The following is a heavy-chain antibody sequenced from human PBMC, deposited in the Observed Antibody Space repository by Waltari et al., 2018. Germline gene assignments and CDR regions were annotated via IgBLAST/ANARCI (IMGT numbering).Heavy chain of an antibody. J-gene: IGHJ4*02. CDR1: GSDYW. Sequence: EVQLVESGGGLVQSGGSLSLSCSDSGSDYWMDWVRQAPGKGLMWVSRVKSDGTSPTYADSVKGRFTVSRDIAKNMLYLQMNSLRAEDTAVYYCTTNPPGYWGQGTLVTVSS. CDR2: VKSDGTSP. V-gene: IGHV3-74*01. CDR3: TTNPPGY.